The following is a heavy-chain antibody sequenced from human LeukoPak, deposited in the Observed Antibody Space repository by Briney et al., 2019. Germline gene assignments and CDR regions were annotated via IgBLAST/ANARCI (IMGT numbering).Heavy chain of an antibody. CDR2: ISGSGGST. J-gene: IGHJ4*02. CDR1: GFTFSSYA. D-gene: IGHD6-13*01. Sequence: GGSLRLSCAASGFTFSSYAMSWVRQAPGKGLEWVSAISGSGGSTYYADSVKGRFTISRDNFKSTLYLQMNSLRAEDTAIYYCAKDAGSWYVDYWGQGALVTVSS. V-gene: IGHV3-23*01. CDR3: AKDAGSWYVDY.